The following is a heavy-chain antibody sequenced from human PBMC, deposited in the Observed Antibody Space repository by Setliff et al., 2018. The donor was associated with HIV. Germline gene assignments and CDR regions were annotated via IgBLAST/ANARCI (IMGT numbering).Heavy chain of an antibody. V-gene: IGHV1-18*01. CDR2: ISASSDNT. D-gene: IGHD1-1*01. CDR1: GYTFTTYG. J-gene: IGHJ3*02. CDR3: ARGQLDRHLRSAVPFDI. Sequence: AASVKVSCKASGYTFTTYGFNWVRQAPGQGLEWMGWISASSDNTNYAQKFPGRVTLTTDTSTNTVYMELKSLRSDDTAVYFCARGQLDRHLRSAVPFDIWGPGTMVTVSS.